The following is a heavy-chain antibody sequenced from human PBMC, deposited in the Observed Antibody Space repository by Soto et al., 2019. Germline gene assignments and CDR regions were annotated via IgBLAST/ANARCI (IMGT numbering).Heavy chain of an antibody. CDR3: ASSEFH. D-gene: IGHD2-21*01. Sequence: QLQLQESGPGLVKPSETLSLTCTVSGGSISSSSYYWGWIRQPPGKGLEWIGRIYYSGSTYYNPSPXSXXTTSVDTSKNQFSLKLSSVTAADTAVYYCASSEFHWGQGTLVTVSS. CDR2: IYYSGST. V-gene: IGHV4-39*01. CDR1: GGSISSSSYY. J-gene: IGHJ4*02.